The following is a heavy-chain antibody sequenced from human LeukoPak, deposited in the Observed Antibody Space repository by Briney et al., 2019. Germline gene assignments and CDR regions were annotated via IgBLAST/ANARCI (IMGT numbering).Heavy chain of an antibody. D-gene: IGHD4-11*01. CDR2: ISGSGVST. CDR1: GFTFTSYA. Sequence: GGSLRLPCAASGFTFTSYAMSWVRQAPGKGLEWVSGISGSGVSTYYADSVKGRFTVSRDNSKNTLYLQMNSLRVDDTAVYCCADEYSNYLFWGQGTLVTVSS. J-gene: IGHJ4*02. V-gene: IGHV3-23*01. CDR3: ADEYSNYLF.